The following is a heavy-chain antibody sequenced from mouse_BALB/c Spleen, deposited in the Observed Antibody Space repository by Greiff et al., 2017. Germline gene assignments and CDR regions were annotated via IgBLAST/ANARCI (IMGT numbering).Heavy chain of an antibody. V-gene: IGHV14-3*02. CDR2: IDPANGNT. CDR1: GFNIKDTY. CDR3: ARGVLGYAMDY. J-gene: IGHJ4*01. D-gene: IGHD4-1*01. Sequence: VQLQQSGAELVKPGASVKLSCTASGFNIKDTYMHWVKQRPEQGLEWIGRIDPANGNTKYDPKFQGKATITADTSSNTAYLQLSSLTSEDTAVYYCARGVLGYAMDYWGQGTSVTVSS.